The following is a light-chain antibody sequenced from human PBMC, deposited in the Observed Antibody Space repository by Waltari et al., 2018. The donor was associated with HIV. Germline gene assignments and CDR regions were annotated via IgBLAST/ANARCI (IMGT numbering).Light chain of an antibody. Sequence: DIQMTQSPFSLSASVGDRVNITCQASQDIKHYLNWYQQKPGKAPRLLIYDASSLETGVPSRFSGSGSGTHFTLTISSLRPEDTATYYCQQYDDLEYTFGQGTTLEMK. CDR2: DAS. CDR1: QDIKHY. CDR3: QQYDDLEYT. J-gene: IGKJ2*01. V-gene: IGKV1-33*01.